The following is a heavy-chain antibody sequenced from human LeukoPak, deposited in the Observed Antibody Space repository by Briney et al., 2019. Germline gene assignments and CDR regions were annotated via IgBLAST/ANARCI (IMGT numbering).Heavy chain of an antibody. J-gene: IGHJ6*04. CDR2: ISYDGSNK. V-gene: IGHV3-30*18. Sequence: PGGSLRLSCATSGFTFSSYGMHWVRQAPGKGLEWVAVISYDGSNKYYADSVKGRFTISRDNSKNTLYLQMNSLRAEDTAVYYCAKLYDILTGHRVGLPSYYYYGMDVWGKGTTVTVSS. D-gene: IGHD3-9*01. CDR3: AKLYDILTGHRVGLPSYYYYGMDV. CDR1: GFTFSSYG.